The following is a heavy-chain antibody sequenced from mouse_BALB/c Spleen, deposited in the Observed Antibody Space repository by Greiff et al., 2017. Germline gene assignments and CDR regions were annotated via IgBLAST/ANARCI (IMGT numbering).Heavy chain of an antibody. CDR2: INPGSGGT. CDR1: GYAFTNYL. J-gene: IGHJ3*01. Sequence: VKVVESGAELVRPGTSVKVSCKASGYAFTNYLIEWVKQRPGQGLEWIGVINPGSGGTNYNEKFKGKATLTADKSSSTAYMQLSSLTSDDSAVYFCARGGDGYPFAYWGQGTLVTVSA. D-gene: IGHD2-3*01. V-gene: IGHV1-54*01. CDR3: ARGGDGYPFAY.